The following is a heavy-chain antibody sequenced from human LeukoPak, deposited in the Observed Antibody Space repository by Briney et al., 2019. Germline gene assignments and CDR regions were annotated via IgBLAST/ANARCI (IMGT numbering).Heavy chain of an antibody. CDR2: IEASGGAT. J-gene: IGHJ5*02. V-gene: IGHV3-23*01. Sequence: GGSLRLSCAAYGFSFSAYAMYWVRQAPGKGLEWVSSIEASGGATYYADSVKGRFTISRDNSKNTFYLQMNSLRADDTAVYYCAKGSGSGWYGWFAPWGQGTLVTVSS. CDR1: GFSFSAYA. CDR3: AKGSGSGWYGWFAP. D-gene: IGHD6-19*01.